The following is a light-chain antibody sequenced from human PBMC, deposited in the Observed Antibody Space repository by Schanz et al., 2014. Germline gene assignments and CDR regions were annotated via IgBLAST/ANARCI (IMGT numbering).Light chain of an antibody. CDR3: QQANSFPLT. Sequence: DIQMTQSPSTLSASVGDRVTITCRASQSISAWLAWYQQKPGKAPNLLISAASSLQSGVPSRFSGSGSGTDFTLTISSLQPEDFATYYCQQANSFPLTFGGGTKVEIK. CDR2: AAS. V-gene: IGKV1-12*01. J-gene: IGKJ4*01. CDR1: QSISAW.